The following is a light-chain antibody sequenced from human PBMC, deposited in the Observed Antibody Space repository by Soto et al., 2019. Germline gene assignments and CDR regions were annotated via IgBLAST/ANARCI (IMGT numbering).Light chain of an antibody. V-gene: IGKV1-17*01. J-gene: IGKJ1*01. CDR1: QGIRND. Sequence: DIQITQSPSSLSASVGDRVTITCRASQGIRNDLVWYQQKPGKAPKRLIYAASSLQSGVPSRFSGSGSGTEFTLTISSLQPEDFATYFCLQHNTYIGTWTFGQGTKVDIK. CDR2: AAS. CDR3: LQHNTYIGTWT.